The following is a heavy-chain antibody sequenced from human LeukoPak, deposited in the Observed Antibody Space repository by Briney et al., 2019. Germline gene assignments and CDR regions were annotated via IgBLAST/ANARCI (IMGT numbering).Heavy chain of an antibody. V-gene: IGHV3-48*01. Sequence: GGSLRLSCAASGFSFRSHGMNWVRQAPGKGLEWVSYISSYSGTIKYADSAKGRFTISRDNAKNSLYLQMNSLRAEDTAVYYCARDQGGMVSYWGQGTLVTVSS. CDR1: GFSFRSHG. J-gene: IGHJ4*02. CDR3: ARDQGGMVSY. CDR2: ISSYSGTI. D-gene: IGHD2-8*01.